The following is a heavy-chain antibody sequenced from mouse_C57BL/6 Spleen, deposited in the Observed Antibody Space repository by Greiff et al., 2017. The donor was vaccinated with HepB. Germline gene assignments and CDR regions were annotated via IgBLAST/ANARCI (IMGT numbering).Heavy chain of an antibody. Sequence: VQLKESGPGLVKPSQSLSLTCSVTGYSITSGYYWNWIRQFPGNKLEWMGYISYDGSNNYNPSLKNRISITRDTSKNQFFLKLNSVTTEDTATYCCARDWDDYAMDYWGQVTSVTVSS. CDR2: ISYDGSN. J-gene: IGHJ4*01. CDR1: GYSITSGYY. V-gene: IGHV3-6*01. D-gene: IGHD4-1*01. CDR3: ARDWDDYAMDY.